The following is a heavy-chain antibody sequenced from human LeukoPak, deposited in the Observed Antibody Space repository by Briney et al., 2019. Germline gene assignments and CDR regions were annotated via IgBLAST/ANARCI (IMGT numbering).Heavy chain of an antibody. CDR3: ARGASSSSAIGYYYYYMDV. CDR2: MYTSGST. CDR1: SGSTSSGSYY. V-gene: IGHV4-61*02. Sequence: SETLSLTCTVSSGSTSSGSYYWSWIRQPAGKGLEWIGRMYTSGSTNYNPSLKSRVTISVDTSKNQFSLKLSSVTAADTAVYYCARGASSSSAIGYYYYYMDVWGKGTTVTVSS. J-gene: IGHJ6*03. D-gene: IGHD6-6*01.